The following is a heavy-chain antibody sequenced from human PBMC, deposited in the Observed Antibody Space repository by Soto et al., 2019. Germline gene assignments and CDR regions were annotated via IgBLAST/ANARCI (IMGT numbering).Heavy chain of an antibody. J-gene: IGHJ6*02. CDR2: IYYSGST. Sequence: PSETLSLTCTVSGASIGSGNYYWSWIRHNPGKGLEWIGYIYYSGSTYYNPSLKSRVTISVDTSKNQFSLKLSSVTAADTAVYYCASARYCTNGVCYNDYYYGMDVWGQGTTVTVSS. CDR1: GASIGSGNYY. V-gene: IGHV4-30-4*01. CDR3: ASARYCTNGVCYNDYYYGMDV. D-gene: IGHD2-8*01.